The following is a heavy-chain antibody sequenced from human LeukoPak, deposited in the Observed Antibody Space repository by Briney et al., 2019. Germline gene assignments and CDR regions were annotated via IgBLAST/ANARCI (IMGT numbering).Heavy chain of an antibody. CDR3: ARAARAPGYSSSWSPFDY. J-gene: IGHJ4*02. V-gene: IGHV1-69*15. CDR1: GGTFSSYA. Sequence: SVKVSCKASGGTFSSYAISWVRQAPGQELEWMGRIIPIFGTANYAQKFQGRVTITADESTSTAYMELSSLRSEDTAVYYCARAARAPGYSSSWSPFDYWGQGTLVTVSS. CDR2: IIPIFGTA. D-gene: IGHD6-13*01.